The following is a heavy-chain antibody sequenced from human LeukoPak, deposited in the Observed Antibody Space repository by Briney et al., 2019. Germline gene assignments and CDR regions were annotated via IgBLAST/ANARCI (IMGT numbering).Heavy chain of an antibody. Sequence: GGSLRLSCAASGFTFSSYGMHWVRQAPGKGLEWVAVISYDGSNKYYADSVKGRFTISRDNSKNTLYLQMNSLRAEDTAVYYCAKDGRDYGDYVDYWGLGTLVTVSS. J-gene: IGHJ4*02. D-gene: IGHD4-17*01. CDR1: GFTFSSYG. CDR3: AKDGRDYGDYVDY. CDR2: ISYDGSNK. V-gene: IGHV3-30*18.